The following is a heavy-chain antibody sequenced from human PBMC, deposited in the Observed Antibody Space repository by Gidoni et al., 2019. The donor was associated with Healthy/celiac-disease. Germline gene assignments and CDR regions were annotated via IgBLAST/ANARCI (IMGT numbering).Heavy chain of an antibody. CDR1: GFPFSSYG. CDR3: ARGDILTGYSYCFDY. CDR2: IWYDGSNK. D-gene: IGHD3-9*01. Sequence: QVQLVESGGGVVQPGRSLRLSCAASGFPFSSYGMHWVRQAPGKGLEWVAVIWYDGSNKYYADSVKGRFTISRDNSKNTLYLQMNSLRAEDTAVYYCARGDILTGYSYCFDYWGQGTLVTVSS. J-gene: IGHJ4*02. V-gene: IGHV3-33*01.